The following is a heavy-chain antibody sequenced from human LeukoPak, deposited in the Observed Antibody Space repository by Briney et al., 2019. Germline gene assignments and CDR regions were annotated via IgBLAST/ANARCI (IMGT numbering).Heavy chain of an antibody. CDR1: GDSINSGVSY. J-gene: IGHJ4*02. CDR3: ARHLYDKTGRPLDS. D-gene: IGHD3-9*01. CDR2: IYYSGSAGST. V-gene: IGHV4-39*01. Sequence: SETLSLTCIVSGDSINSGVSYWAWLRQPPGKGLEWIGTIYYSGSAGSTYYNPSLKSRVTISVDTSKNQFSLNLSSVTAADTAIYYCARHLYDKTGRPLDSWGQGTLVTVSS.